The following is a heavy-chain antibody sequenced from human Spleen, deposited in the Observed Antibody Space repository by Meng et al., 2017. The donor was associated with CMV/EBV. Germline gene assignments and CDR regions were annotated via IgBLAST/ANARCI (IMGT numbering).Heavy chain of an antibody. V-gene: IGHV3-21*05. CDR1: STYN. CDR3: ARDQSYAFDM. Sequence: ESLKISCAAFSTYNMNWVRQAPGKGLEWVSYVGASNNIYYADSVKGRFTISRDNAKNSVYLQMNSLRAEDTAVYYCARDQSYAFDMWGQGTMVTVSS. CDR2: VGASNNI. J-gene: IGHJ3*02.